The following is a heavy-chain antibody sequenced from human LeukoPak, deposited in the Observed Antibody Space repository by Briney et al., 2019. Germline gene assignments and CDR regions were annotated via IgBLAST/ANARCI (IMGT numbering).Heavy chain of an antibody. CDR2: ISGSGGST. Sequence: PSETLSLTCTVSGGSISSYYWSWVRQAPGKGLEWVSAISGSGGSTYYADSVKGRFTISRDNSKNTLYLQMNSLRAEDTAVYYCAKDVREYQLLLPYYMDVWGKGTTVTVSS. CDR1: GGSISSYY. V-gene: IGHV3-23*01. J-gene: IGHJ6*03. CDR3: AKDVREYQLLLPYYMDV. D-gene: IGHD2-2*01.